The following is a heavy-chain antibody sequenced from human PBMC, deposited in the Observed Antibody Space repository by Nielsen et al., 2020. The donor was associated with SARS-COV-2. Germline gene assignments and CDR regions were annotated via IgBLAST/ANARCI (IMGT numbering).Heavy chain of an antibody. J-gene: IGHJ2*01. CDR1: GFTFSSYA. CDR2: ISYDGSNT. V-gene: IGHV3-30-3*01. CDR3: ARDQDGGAATSNWYFDL. Sequence: GESLKISCAASGFTFSSYAMHWVRQAPGKGLEWVSVISYDGSNTYYADSVRGRFTVSSDNAENSLYLQMNSLRDEDTAVYYCARDQDGGAATSNWYFDLWGRGTLVIVSS. D-gene: IGHD6-25*01.